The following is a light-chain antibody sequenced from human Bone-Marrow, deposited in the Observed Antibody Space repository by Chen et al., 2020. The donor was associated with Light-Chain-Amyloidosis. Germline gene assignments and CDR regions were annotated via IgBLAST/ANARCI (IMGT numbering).Light chain of an antibody. Sequence: QSALTQPASVSGSPGQPVTISCHGTSGAVGTYNYVSWYQQHPGKAPKVMLYAVSYRPSGVSNRFSGSKSGNPASLTISGLQAEDEADYYSSSFTGSSSYVFGPGTKVTVL. CDR1: SGAVGTYNY. J-gene: IGLJ1*01. V-gene: IGLV2-14*01. CDR3: SSFTGSSSYV. CDR2: AVS.